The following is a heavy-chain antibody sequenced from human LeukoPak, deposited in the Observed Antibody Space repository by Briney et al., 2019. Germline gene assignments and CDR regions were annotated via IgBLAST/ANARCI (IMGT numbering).Heavy chain of an antibody. Sequence: PSETLSLTCAVYGGSFSGYYWSWIRQPPGKGLEWIGEINHSGSTNYNPSLKSRVTISVDTSKNQFSLKLSSVTAADTAVYYCARARGVIIGSWFDPWGQGTLVTVSS. D-gene: IGHD3-10*01. V-gene: IGHV4-34*01. J-gene: IGHJ5*02. CDR1: GGSFSGYY. CDR3: ARARGVIIGSWFDP. CDR2: INHSGST.